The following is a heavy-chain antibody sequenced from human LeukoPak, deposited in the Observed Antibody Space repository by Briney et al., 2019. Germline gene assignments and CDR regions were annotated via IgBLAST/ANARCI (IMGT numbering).Heavy chain of an antibody. CDR2: IFYSGST. Sequence: SETLSLTCTVSGGSISSGDYYWSWIRQPPGKGLEWIGYIFYSGSTYYNPSLKSRVTISVDTSKNQFSLKLTSVTAADTAVYYCARDRPGVTTDYWGQGTLVTVSS. D-gene: IGHD3-10*01. V-gene: IGHV4-30-4*01. CDR1: GGSISSGDYY. J-gene: IGHJ4*02. CDR3: ARDRPGVTTDY.